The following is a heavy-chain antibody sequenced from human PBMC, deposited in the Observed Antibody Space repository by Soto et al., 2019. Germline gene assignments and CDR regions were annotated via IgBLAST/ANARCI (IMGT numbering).Heavy chain of an antibody. CDR3: ARDPYF. J-gene: IGHJ4*02. Sequence: EVQLVESGGGLVQPGGYLRLSCAGSGFTFSSYWMSWVRQAPGKGLEWVANIKQDGSEKYYVDSVKGRFTLSRDNAKNSLYLQMNSLRVEDTAVYYCARDPYFWGQGTLVTVSS. V-gene: IGHV3-7*01. CDR2: IKQDGSEK. CDR1: GFTFSSYW.